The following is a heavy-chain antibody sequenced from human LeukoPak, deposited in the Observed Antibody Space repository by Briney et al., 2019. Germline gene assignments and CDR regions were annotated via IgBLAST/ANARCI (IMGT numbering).Heavy chain of an antibody. V-gene: IGHV4-59*01. D-gene: IGHD1-26*01. CDR3: ARATRRSYATEFDY. Sequence: SETLSLTCTVSGGSISSYYWSWIRQPPGKGLEWIGYIYYSGSTNYNPSLKSRVTISVDTSKNQFSLKLSSVTAADTAVYYCARATRRSYATEFDYWGQGTLVTVSS. CDR1: GGSISSYY. CDR2: IYYSGST. J-gene: IGHJ4*02.